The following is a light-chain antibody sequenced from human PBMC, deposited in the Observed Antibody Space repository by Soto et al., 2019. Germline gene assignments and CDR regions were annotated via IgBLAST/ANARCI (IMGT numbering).Light chain of an antibody. CDR1: QSVSSN. CDR2: DAS. Sequence: EIVMTQSPATLSVSPGERATLSCRASQSVSSNLAWYQQKPGQAPRLLIYDASTRATGIPARFSGGGSGTEFTLTISSLPSEDLAVYYCQQYNNWPYTFGQGTKLEIK. CDR3: QQYNNWPYT. V-gene: IGKV3-15*01. J-gene: IGKJ2*01.